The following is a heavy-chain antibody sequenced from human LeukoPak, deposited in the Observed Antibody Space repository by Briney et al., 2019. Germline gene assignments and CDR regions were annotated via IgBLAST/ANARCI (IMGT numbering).Heavy chain of an antibody. CDR1: GFTFSTYW. Sequence: GGSLRLSCAASGFTFSTYWMHWVRQAPGKGLVWVSRVNSDGSSTDYADSVKGRFTISRDNAKYTLYLQMNSLRAEDTAVYYCARPSGSTSSNRFDPWGQGTLVTVSS. CDR3: ARPSGSTSSNRFDP. CDR2: VNSDGSST. D-gene: IGHD2-2*01. J-gene: IGHJ5*02. V-gene: IGHV3-74*01.